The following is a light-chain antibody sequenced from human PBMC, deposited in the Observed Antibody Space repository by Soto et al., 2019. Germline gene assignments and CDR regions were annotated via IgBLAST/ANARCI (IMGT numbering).Light chain of an antibody. CDR2: DVN. CDR3: TSWTTSPTMI. CDR1: SSDIGAYNF. J-gene: IGLJ2*01. V-gene: IGLV2-14*03. Sequence: QSVLTQPASVSGSPGQSITISCTGTSSDIGAYNFVSWYQQHPGKAPKLMLYDVNIRPSGVSNRFSGSKSGNPASLTISGLQAEDEADYYCTSWTTSPTMIFGGGTKVTVL.